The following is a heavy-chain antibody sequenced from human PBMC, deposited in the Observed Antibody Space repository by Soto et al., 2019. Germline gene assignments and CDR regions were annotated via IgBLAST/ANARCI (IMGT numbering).Heavy chain of an antibody. CDR3: ARRSTTSYFDY. D-gene: IGHD2-2*01. CDR2: IYYSGST. CDR1: GGSISNYY. V-gene: IGHV4-59*08. Sequence: SETLSLTCTVSGGSISNYYWSWIRQPPGKGLEWIGYIYYSGSTNYNPSLKSRVTISVDTSKNQVSLKLSSVTAADTAVYYCARRSTTSYFDYWGQGTLVTVSS. J-gene: IGHJ4*02.